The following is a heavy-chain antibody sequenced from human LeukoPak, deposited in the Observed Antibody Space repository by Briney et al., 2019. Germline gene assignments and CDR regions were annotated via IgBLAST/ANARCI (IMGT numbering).Heavy chain of an antibody. V-gene: IGHV4-59*08. CDR3: ATILTGYSSTDARGAFDY. J-gene: IGHJ4*02. Sequence: PSETLSLTCTVSGGSIRNYYWSWIRQPPGKGLEWIGYIYHSGSINYNPSLKSRVTISVDTSKNQFSLKLSSVTAADTAVYYCATILTGYSSTDARGAFDYWGQGTLVTVSS. CDR2: IYHSGSI. CDR1: GGSIRNYY. D-gene: IGHD6-13*01.